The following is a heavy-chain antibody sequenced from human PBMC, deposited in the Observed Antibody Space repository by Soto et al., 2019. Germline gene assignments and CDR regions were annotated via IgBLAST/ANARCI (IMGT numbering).Heavy chain of an antibody. CDR2: IVPMFGTP. CDR1: GGTFSSSA. J-gene: IGHJ5*01. D-gene: IGHD3-10*01. Sequence: VQLVQSGAEVKKPGSSVKVSCRASGGTFSSSAISWVRQAPGQGLEWMGGIVPMFGTPDIAQKFQGRVTITADEATGTAYMEVGSLRSEDTPTYYCAKIGERSWFDSWGQGTLVNVSS. V-gene: IGHV1-69*01. CDR3: AKIGERSWFDS.